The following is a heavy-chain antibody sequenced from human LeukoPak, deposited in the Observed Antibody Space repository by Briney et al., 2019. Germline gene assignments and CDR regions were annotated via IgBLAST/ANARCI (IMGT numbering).Heavy chain of an antibody. CDR2: IYTSGST. J-gene: IGHJ6*03. CDR3: ARVSWFPGTSYYYMDV. D-gene: IGHD1-1*01. V-gene: IGHV4-61*02. Sequence: SQTLSLTCTVSGGSVSGGNYYWSWIRQPAGKGLEWIGRIYTSGSTNYNPSLKSRVTISVDTSKNQFSLKLSSVTAADTAVYYCARVSWFPGTSYYYMDVWGKGTTVTVSS. CDR1: GGSVSGGNYY.